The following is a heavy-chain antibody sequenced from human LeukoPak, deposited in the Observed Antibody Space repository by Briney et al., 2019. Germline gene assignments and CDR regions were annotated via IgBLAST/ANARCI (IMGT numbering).Heavy chain of an antibody. CDR2: INSDGSSI. D-gene: IGHD5-12*01. CDR3: VREGRVSGYDFDC. Sequence: PGGSLRLSYAASGFTFSSYWMHWVRQAPGKGLMWVSRINSDGSSITYADSVKGRFTISRDNAKNTLYLQMNSLRVEDTAVYYCVREGRVSGYDFDCWGQGTLVTVSS. J-gene: IGHJ4*02. V-gene: IGHV3-74*03. CDR1: GFTFSSYW.